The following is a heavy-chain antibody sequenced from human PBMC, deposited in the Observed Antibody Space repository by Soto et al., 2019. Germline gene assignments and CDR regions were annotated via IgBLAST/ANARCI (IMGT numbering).Heavy chain of an antibody. D-gene: IGHD5-12*01. J-gene: IGHJ5*02. CDR2: IDTSDSYT. V-gene: IGHV5-10-1*01. CDR3: ARSGNMVAGPSSFDP. Sequence: GESPKISCKGSGYKLTDYWNNLVRQKPGKGLEWIGRIDTSDSYTHYGPSFQGHVTISVDTSATTAYLQWSSLTPSDNALYFCARSGNMVAGPSSFDPWGQGPLVTGSS. CDR1: GYKLTDYW.